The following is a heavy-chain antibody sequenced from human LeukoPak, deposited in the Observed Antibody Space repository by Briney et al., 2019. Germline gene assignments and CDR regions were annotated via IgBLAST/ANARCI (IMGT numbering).Heavy chain of an antibody. CDR1: GYTFTSYG. D-gene: IGHD6-13*01. V-gene: IGHV1-18*01. CDR3: ATNRIAAAGPYYFDY. J-gene: IGHJ4*02. Sequence: ASVKVSCKASGYTFTSYGISWVRQAPGQGLEWMGWISAYNGNTNYAQKLQGRVTMTTDTSTSTAYMELRSLRSDDTAVYYCATNRIAAAGPYYFDYWGQGTLVTVSS. CDR2: ISAYNGNT.